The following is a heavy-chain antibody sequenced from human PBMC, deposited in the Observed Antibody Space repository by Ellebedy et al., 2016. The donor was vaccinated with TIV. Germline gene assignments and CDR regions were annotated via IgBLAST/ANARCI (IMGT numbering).Heavy chain of an antibody. V-gene: IGHV3-23*01. J-gene: IGHJ4*02. Sequence: LGGSLRLSCAASGISLRSYAMSWVRQAPGKGLEWVSTIGGTGGTTYYRESVKGRFTVSRDTSRNTLYLQMSSLRAEDTAVYYCAKLPVAYNWNYADDYWGQGTLVTVSS. CDR3: AKLPVAYNWNYADDY. D-gene: IGHD1-7*01. CDR2: IGGTGGTT. CDR1: GISLRSYA.